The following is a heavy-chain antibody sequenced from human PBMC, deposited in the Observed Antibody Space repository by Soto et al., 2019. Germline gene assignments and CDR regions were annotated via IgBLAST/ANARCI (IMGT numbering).Heavy chain of an antibody. Sequence: GESLKISCKGSGYSFTSYWIGWVRQIPGKGLEWMGLIYPGDSDTRYSPSFQGQVTISAHKSISTAYLQWGSLKASDTAMYYCARQRGYTVDYWGQGTLVTVSS. D-gene: IGHD5-12*01. J-gene: IGHJ4*02. CDR1: GYSFTSYW. CDR2: IYPGDSDT. CDR3: ARQRGYTVDY. V-gene: IGHV5-51*01.